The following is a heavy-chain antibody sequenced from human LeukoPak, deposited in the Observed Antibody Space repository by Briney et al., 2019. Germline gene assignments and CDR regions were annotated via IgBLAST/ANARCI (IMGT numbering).Heavy chain of an antibody. J-gene: IGHJ3*02. CDR2: ISGSGGST. D-gene: IGHD3-22*01. V-gene: IGHV3-23*01. Sequence: PGGSLRLSCAASGFTFSSYAMNWVRQAPGKGLEWVSAISGSGGSTYYADSVKGRFTISRDSSKNTLYLQMNSLRAEDTAVYYCAKGPYYYDSSAYHYGAFDIWGQGTMVTVSS. CDR3: AKGPYYYDSSAYHYGAFDI. CDR1: GFTFSSYA.